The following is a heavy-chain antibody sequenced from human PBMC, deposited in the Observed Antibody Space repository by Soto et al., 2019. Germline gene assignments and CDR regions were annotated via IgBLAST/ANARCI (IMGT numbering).Heavy chain of an antibody. CDR3: ARGRFLEWLSLWDNWFDP. Sequence: AGGSLRLSCAASGFTFSSYWMHWVRQAPGKGLVWVSRINSDGSSTSYADSVKGRFTISRDNAKNTLYLQMNSLRAEDTAVYYCARGRFLEWLSLWDNWFDPWGQGTLVTVSS. D-gene: IGHD3-3*01. CDR2: INSDGSST. V-gene: IGHV3-74*01. J-gene: IGHJ5*02. CDR1: GFTFSSYW.